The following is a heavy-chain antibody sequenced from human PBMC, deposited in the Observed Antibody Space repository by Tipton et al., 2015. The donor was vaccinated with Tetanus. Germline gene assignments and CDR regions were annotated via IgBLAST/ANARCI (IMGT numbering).Heavy chain of an antibody. V-gene: IGHV3-23*01. CDR3: AKALVDVLVPGDY. CDR2: ISGTGGST. J-gene: IGHJ4*02. CDR1: GFTFSSYA. D-gene: IGHD2-2*01. Sequence: SLRLSCAASGFTFSSYAMSWVRQAPGKGLEWVSSISGTGGSTYYADSVKGRFTISRDNSKNTLYLQMNSLRAEDTALYYCAKALVDVLVPGDYWGQGTVVTVSS.